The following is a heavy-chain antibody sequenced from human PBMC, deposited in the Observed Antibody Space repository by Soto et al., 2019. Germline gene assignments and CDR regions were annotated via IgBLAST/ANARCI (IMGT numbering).Heavy chain of an antibody. V-gene: IGHV2-5*02. CDR1: GFSLSTSGVG. Sequence: SGPTLVKPTQTLTLTCTFSGFSLSTSGVGVGWIRQPPGKALEWLALIYWDDDKRYSPSLKSRLTITKDTSKNQVVLTMTNMDPVDTATYYCAQAVAARRFFDYWGQGTLVTVSS. D-gene: IGHD2-15*01. CDR3: AQAVAARRFFDY. CDR2: IYWDDDK. J-gene: IGHJ4*02.